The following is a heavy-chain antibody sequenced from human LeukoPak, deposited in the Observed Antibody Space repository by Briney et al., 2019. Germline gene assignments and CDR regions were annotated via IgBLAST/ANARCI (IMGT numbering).Heavy chain of an antibody. Sequence: NASETLSLTCTVSGGSISDSRTWGWVRQPPGKGLEWIANIHSDGRTASNPSLRSRLTISQDTSKNQFSLKLSSVTAADTAVYYCARVSGYCSGGSCYRGPFFYGMDVWGQGTTVSVSS. CDR3: ARVSGYCSGGSCYRGPFFYGMDV. CDR1: GGSISDSRT. V-gene: IGHV4-39*07. CDR2: IHSDGRT. D-gene: IGHD2-15*01. J-gene: IGHJ6*02.